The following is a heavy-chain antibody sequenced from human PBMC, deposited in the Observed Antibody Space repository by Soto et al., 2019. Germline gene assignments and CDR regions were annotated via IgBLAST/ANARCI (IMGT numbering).Heavy chain of an antibody. Sequence: EVQLVESGGGLVQPGGSLRLSCAASGFTFSSYWMHWVRQAPGKGLVWVSRINSDGSSTSYADSVKGRFTISRDNAKNTLYLQMNSLRAEDTAVYYCARPGWFGEILNWFDHWGQGTLVTVSS. V-gene: IGHV3-74*01. CDR2: INSDGSST. CDR3: ARPGWFGEILNWFDH. CDR1: GFTFSSYW. J-gene: IGHJ5*02. D-gene: IGHD3-10*01.